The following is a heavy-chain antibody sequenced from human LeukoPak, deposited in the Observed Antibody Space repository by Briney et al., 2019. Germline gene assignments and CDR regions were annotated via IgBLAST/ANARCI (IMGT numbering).Heavy chain of an antibody. D-gene: IGHD4-17*01. Sequence: GGSLRLSCAASGFFVSNNYMSWVRQAPGKGLEWVSVIYSGGDTYYADSVKGRFTISRDNSKNTLYLQMNSLRAEDTAVYYCAKAVPLTTVTTGLFDYWGQGTLVTVSS. J-gene: IGHJ4*02. CDR3: AKAVPLTTVTTGLFDY. CDR1: GFFVSNNY. CDR2: IYSGGDT. V-gene: IGHV3-53*01.